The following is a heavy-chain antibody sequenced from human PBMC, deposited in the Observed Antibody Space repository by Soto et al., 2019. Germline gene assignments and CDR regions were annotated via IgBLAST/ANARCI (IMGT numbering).Heavy chain of an antibody. Sequence: QVQLQESGPGLVKPSETLSLTCTVSGGSISSYYWSWIRQPPGKVLEWIGYIYYSGSTNYNPSLKSRVTISVDTSKNQFSLKLSSVTAADTAVYYCAVAKLGDNWFDPWGQGTLVTVSS. J-gene: IGHJ5*02. CDR1: GGSISSYY. CDR3: AVAKLGDNWFDP. D-gene: IGHD3-16*01. V-gene: IGHV4-59*08. CDR2: IYYSGST.